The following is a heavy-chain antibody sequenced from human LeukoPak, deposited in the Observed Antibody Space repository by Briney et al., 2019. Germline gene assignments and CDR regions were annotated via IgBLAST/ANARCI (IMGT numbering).Heavy chain of an antibody. CDR2: ISSSGSTI. CDR1: GFTFSSYE. Sequence: GGSLRLSCAASGFTFSSYEMNWVRQAPGKGLEWVSYISSSGSTIYYADSVKGRFTISRDNAKNSLYLQMNSLRAEDTAAYYCARDSGTTVTKIHYYYGMDVWGQGTTVTVSS. CDR3: ARDSGTTVTKIHYYYGMDV. V-gene: IGHV3-48*03. J-gene: IGHJ6*02. D-gene: IGHD4-17*01.